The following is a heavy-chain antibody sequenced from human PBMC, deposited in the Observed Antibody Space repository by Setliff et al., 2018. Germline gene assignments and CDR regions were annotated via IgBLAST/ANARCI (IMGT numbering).Heavy chain of an antibody. CDR2: VYTDGTT. CDR3: ARTTGSTHNWLDP. CDR1: GASLRSGSAY. J-gene: IGHJ5*02. D-gene: IGHD1-1*01. Sequence: SETLSLTCTVSGASLRSGSAYWGWLRQSAGKGLEWIGRVYTDGTTNYSPSLKSRVTISADTSKNHFSLRMTSVTAADTAVYYCARTTGSTHNWLDPWGPGTLVTVSS. V-gene: IGHV4-61*02.